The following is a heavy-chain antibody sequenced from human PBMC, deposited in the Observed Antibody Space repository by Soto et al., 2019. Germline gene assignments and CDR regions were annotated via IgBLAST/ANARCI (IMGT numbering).Heavy chain of an antibody. CDR2: ISGSGGST. CDR3: AKTYYDFWSGYYKSAQLVDY. D-gene: IGHD3-3*01. Sequence: PGGSLRLSCAASGFTFSSYAMSWVRQAPGKGLEWVSAISGSGGSTYYADSVKGRFTISRDNSKNTLYLQMNSLRAEDTAVYYCAKTYYDFWSGYYKSAQLVDYWGQGTLVTVSS. J-gene: IGHJ4*02. CDR1: GFTFSSYA. V-gene: IGHV3-23*01.